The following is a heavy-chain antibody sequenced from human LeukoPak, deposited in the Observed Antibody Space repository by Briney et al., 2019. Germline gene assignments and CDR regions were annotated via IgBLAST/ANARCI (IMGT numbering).Heavy chain of an antibody. D-gene: IGHD4-17*01. CDR1: GFTFSDYS. V-gene: IGHV3-11*01. Sequence: GGSLRLSCAASGFTFSDYSMTWIRQAPGKGLNWVSYISNSGSTIYYADSVKGRFTISRDNAKNSLYLQMNSLRAEDTAVYYCTTDVTTSSLGAFDVWGQGTVVTVSS. CDR2: ISNSGSTI. J-gene: IGHJ3*01. CDR3: TTDVTTSSLGAFDV.